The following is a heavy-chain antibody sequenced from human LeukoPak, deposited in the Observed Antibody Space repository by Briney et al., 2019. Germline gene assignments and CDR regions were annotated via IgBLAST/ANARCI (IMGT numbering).Heavy chain of an antibody. Sequence: PGGSLRLSCAASGFTFSSYEMNWVRQAPGKGLEWVSYISSTSTIYYADSVKGRFTISRDNANNSLYLQMNSLRAEDTAVYYCARVVENAWGQGTLVTVSS. CDR2: ISSTSTI. D-gene: IGHD2-2*01. CDR3: ARVVENA. V-gene: IGHV3-48*03. CDR1: GFTFSSYE. J-gene: IGHJ5*02.